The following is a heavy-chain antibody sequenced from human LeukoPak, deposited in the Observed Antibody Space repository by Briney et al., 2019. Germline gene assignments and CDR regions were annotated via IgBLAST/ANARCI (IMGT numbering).Heavy chain of an antibody. CDR2: IYYSGST. V-gene: IGHV4-59*08. CDR1: GGSISSFY. J-gene: IGHJ6*02. CDR3: AGLPSDYYFGLDV. Sequence: SETLSLTCTVSGGSISSFYWTWIRQPPGKGLEWIGYIYYSGSTNYNPSLESRVTMSVDTSKNQFSLKLTSVTAADTAVYYCAGLPSDYYFGLDVWGQGTTVTVSS.